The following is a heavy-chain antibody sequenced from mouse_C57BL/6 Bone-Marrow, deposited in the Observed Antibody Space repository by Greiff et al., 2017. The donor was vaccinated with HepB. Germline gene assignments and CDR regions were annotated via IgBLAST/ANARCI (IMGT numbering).Heavy chain of an antibody. V-gene: IGHV5-6*02. CDR3: ARQTLIRGGDY. J-gene: IGHJ4*01. CDR2: ISSGGSYT. Sequence: EVKLVESGGDLVKPGGSLKLSCAASGFTFSSYGMSWVRQTPDKRLEWVATISSGGSYTYYPDSVKGRFTISRDNAKNTLYLQMSSLKSEDTAMYYCARQTLIRGGDYWGQGTSVTVSS. CDR1: GFTFSSYG.